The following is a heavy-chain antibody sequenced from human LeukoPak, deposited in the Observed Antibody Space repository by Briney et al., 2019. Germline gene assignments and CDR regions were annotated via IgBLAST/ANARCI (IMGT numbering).Heavy chain of an antibody. J-gene: IGHJ4*02. Sequence: AVRLFCAAAGFTFATSSFIGGGRAPPRDPEWVANIKQDGSERYYVDSVKGRFTISRDNAKNSLYLQMNSLRDEDTAVYYYVRAWYYFDYWGQGTLVTVSS. V-gene: IGHV3-7*01. CDR3: VRAWYYFDY. CDR2: IKQDGSER. CDR1: GFTFATSS.